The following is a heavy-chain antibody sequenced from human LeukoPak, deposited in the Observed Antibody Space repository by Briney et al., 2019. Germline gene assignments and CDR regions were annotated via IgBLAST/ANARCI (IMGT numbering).Heavy chain of an antibody. CDR3: ATVRGCGGDCYYIDY. CDR1: GFTFRSYG. Sequence: GRSLRLSCAASGFTFRSYGMHWVRQAPGKGLEWVAIIWYDGSNKYYADSVKGRITISRDNSKNTLYLQMNSLRAEDTAVYYCATVRGCGGDCYYIDYWGQGTLVTVSS. D-gene: IGHD2-21*02. CDR2: IWYDGSNK. V-gene: IGHV3-33*01. J-gene: IGHJ4*02.